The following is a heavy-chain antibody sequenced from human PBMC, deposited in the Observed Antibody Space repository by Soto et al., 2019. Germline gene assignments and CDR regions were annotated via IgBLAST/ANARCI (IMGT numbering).Heavy chain of an antibody. J-gene: IGHJ4*02. CDR3: AKRSNTPAAMKSPFDY. CDR2: ISDSGGST. D-gene: IGHD2-2*01. Sequence: TGGSLRLSCAASGFTFSNYAMSWVRQAPGKGLEWVSTISDSGGSTYYADSVKGRFTISRDNSKNTLYLQMNSLRAEDTAVYYCAKRSNTPAAMKSPFDYWGQGTLVTVSS. V-gene: IGHV3-23*01. CDR1: GFTFSNYA.